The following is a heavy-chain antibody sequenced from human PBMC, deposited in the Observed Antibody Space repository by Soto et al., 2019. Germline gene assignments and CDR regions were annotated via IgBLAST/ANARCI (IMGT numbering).Heavy chain of an antibody. Sequence: PWGSLRLSCAASGFTFSSYAMHWFRQAPGKGLEWVAVISYDGSNKYYADSVKGRFTISRDNSKNTLYLQMNSLRAEDTAVYYCAREIVAARRVGPSWLDPCGKGPLFTVCS. J-gene: IGHJ5*02. CDR1: GFTFSSYA. CDR2: ISYDGSNK. D-gene: IGHD6-6*01. V-gene: IGHV3-30-3*01. CDR3: AREIVAARRVGPSWLDP.